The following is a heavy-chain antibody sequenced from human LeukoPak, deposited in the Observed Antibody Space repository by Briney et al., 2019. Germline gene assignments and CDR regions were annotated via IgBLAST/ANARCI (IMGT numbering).Heavy chain of an antibody. D-gene: IGHD3-3*01. J-gene: IGHJ3*02. Sequence: GESLKISCKGSGYSFTSYWIGWVRQMPGKGLEWIGIIYPGDSDTRYSPSFQGQVTISSDKSISTAYLQWSSLKASDTAMYYCARRMGSTDFWSGYYTFNAFDIWGQGTMVTVSS. CDR1: GYSFTSYW. CDR3: ARRMGSTDFWSGYYTFNAFDI. CDR2: IYPGDSDT. V-gene: IGHV5-51*01.